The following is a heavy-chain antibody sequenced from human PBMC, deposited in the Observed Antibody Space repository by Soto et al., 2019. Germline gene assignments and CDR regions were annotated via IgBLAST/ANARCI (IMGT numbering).Heavy chain of an antibody. V-gene: IGHV3-21*01. Sequence: GGSLRLSCAASGFTFSSYSMNWVRQAPGKGLEWVSSISSSSSYIYYADSVKGRFTISRDNAKNSLYLQMNSLRAEDTAVYYCARADDYGDFYYYGMDVWGQGTTVTVPS. CDR1: GFTFSSYS. CDR2: ISSSSSYI. CDR3: ARADDYGDFYYYGMDV. D-gene: IGHD4-17*01. J-gene: IGHJ6*02.